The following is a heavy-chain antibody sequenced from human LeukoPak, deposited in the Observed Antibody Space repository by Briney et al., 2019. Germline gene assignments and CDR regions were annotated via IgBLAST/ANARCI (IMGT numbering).Heavy chain of an antibody. CDR3: ARDFERPDY. J-gene: IGHJ4*02. Sequence: GASVKVSCKASGYTFTDYYIHWVRRAPGQGLEWMGRINPNSGGTNYAQKFQGRVTMTRDTSISTAYMELRRLRSDDTAVYYCARDFERPDYWGQGTLVTVSS. V-gene: IGHV1-2*06. CDR1: GYTFTDYY. CDR2: INPNSGGT.